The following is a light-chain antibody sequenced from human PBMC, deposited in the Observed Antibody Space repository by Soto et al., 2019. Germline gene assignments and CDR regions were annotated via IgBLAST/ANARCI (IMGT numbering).Light chain of an antibody. CDR3: QQYGSSHT. V-gene: IGKV3-20*01. J-gene: IGKJ2*01. CDR1: QSVSSSY. CDR2: GAS. Sequence: EIVLTQSPGTLSLSPGERATLSCRASQSVSSSYLAWYQQKPGQAPRLLMYGASSRATGIPDRFSGSGSGTDFTLTISRLEPEDFAVYYCQQYGSSHTFGQGTKLEIK.